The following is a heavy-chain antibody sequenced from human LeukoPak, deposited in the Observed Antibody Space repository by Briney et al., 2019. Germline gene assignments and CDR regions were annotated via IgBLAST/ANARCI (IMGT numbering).Heavy chain of an antibody. J-gene: IGHJ4*02. CDR1: GFPFSSYA. Sequence: GGSLRLPCAASGFPFSSYAMHWARQAPGKGLEWVTVISYDGSNKYYADSVKGRFTIPRDNSKNTLYLQMNSLRAEDTAVYYCARDGDSSGYSDYWGQGTLVTVSS. D-gene: IGHD3-22*01. CDR2: ISYDGSNK. V-gene: IGHV3-30-3*01. CDR3: ARDGDSSGYSDY.